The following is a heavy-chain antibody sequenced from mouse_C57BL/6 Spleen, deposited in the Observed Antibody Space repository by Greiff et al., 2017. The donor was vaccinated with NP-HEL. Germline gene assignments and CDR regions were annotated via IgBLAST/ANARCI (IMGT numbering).Heavy chain of an antibody. CDR2: IYPRDGST. CDR1: GYTFTSYD. J-gene: IGHJ1*03. V-gene: IGHV1-85*01. Sequence: VQLKQSGPELVKPGASVKLSCKASGYTFTSYDINWVKQRPGQGLEWIGWIYPRDGSTKYNEKFKGKATLTVDTSSSTAYMELHSLTSEDSAVYFCATEGGSSYRYFDVWGTGTTVTVSS. D-gene: IGHD1-1*01. CDR3: ATEGGSSYRYFDV.